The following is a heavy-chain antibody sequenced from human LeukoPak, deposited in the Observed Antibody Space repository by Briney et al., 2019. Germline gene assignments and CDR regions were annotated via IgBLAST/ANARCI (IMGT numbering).Heavy chain of an antibody. J-gene: IGHJ5*02. Sequence: GASVKVSCKASGYTFTSYGISWVRQAPGQGLEWMGWISAYNGSTNYAQKLQGRVTMTTDTSTSTAYMELRSLRSDDTAVYYCAREEDYGDYVDWFDPWGQGTLVTVSS. D-gene: IGHD4-17*01. CDR1: GYTFTSYG. CDR2: ISAYNGST. CDR3: AREEDYGDYVDWFDP. V-gene: IGHV1-18*01.